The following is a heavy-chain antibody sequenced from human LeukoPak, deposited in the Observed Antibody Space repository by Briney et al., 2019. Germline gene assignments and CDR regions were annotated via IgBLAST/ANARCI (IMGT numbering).Heavy chain of an antibody. J-gene: IGHJ4*02. CDR1: GGSISSSSYY. D-gene: IGHD2-15*01. V-gene: IGHV4-39*01. CDR2: IYYSGST. CDR3: GYCSGGSCRRGYYFDY. Sequence: PSEALSLTCTVSGGSISSSSYYWGWIRQPPGKGLGWIGSIYYSGSTYYNPSLKSRVTISVDTSNNQFSLKLSSVTAADTAVYYCGYCSGGSCRRGYYFDYWGQGTLVTVSS.